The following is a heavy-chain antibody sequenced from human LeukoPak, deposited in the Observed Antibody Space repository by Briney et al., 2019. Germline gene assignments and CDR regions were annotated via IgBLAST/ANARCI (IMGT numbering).Heavy chain of an antibody. D-gene: IGHD1-26*01. J-gene: IGHJ2*01. Sequence: GGSLRLSCAASGFTFSTYSMNWVRQAPGKGLEWVSFISIGSTAIYYADSVKGRFTISRDDAKNSLFLQMNSLTAEDTAVYYCARGPKVGATDWYFDLWGQGTLVTVSS. CDR2: ISIGSTAI. V-gene: IGHV3-48*01. CDR1: GFTFSTYS. CDR3: ARGPKVGATDWYFDL.